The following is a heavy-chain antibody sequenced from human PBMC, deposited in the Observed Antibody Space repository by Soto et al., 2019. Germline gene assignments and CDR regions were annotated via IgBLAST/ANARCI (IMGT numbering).Heavy chain of an antibody. CDR1: GFTFSNAW. Sequence: GGSLRLSCAASGFTFSNAWMSWVRQAPGKGLEWVSAISGSGGSTYYADSVKGRFTISRDNSKNTLYLQMNSLRAEDTAVYYCAKVRAAALDDAFDIWGQGTMVTVSS. V-gene: IGHV3-23*01. CDR2: ISGSGGST. CDR3: AKVRAAALDDAFDI. D-gene: IGHD6-13*01. J-gene: IGHJ3*02.